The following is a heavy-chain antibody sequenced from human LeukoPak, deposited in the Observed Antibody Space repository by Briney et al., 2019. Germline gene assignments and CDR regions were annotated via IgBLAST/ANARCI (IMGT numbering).Heavy chain of an antibody. CDR2: IKQDGSEK. Sequence: GGSLRLSCAASGFSFSSYWMSWVRQAPGKGLEWVANIKQDGSEKYYVDSVKGRFTISRDNAQNSLYLQMNSLRAEDTAVYYCVRDLAGPPQEAFDIWGQGTVVTVSS. CDR3: VRDLAGPPQEAFDI. V-gene: IGHV3-7*01. J-gene: IGHJ3*02. CDR1: GFSFSSYW.